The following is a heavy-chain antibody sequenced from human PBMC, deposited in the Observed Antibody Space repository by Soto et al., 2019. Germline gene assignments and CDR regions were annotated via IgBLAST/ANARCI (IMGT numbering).Heavy chain of an antibody. CDR1: GFTFSNYA. CDR3: AKVFSPEGGNYFDY. Sequence: VQLLESGGGLVQPGGSLRLSCAASGFTFSNYAMNWVRQAPGKGLEWVSAISNSFSDGNTHYADSVKGRYTISRDNDKNTVFLEMNSLRAEDTAVYYWAKVFSPEGGNYFDYWGQGTLVTVSS. CDR2: ISNSFSDGNT. J-gene: IGHJ4*02. V-gene: IGHV3-23*01.